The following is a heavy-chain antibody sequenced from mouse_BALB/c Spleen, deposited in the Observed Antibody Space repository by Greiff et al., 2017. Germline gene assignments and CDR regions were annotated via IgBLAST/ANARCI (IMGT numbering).Heavy chain of an antibody. J-gene: IGHJ1*01. CDR2: INPSNGRT. Sequence: QVQLQQPGAELVKPGASVKLSCKASGYTFTSYWMHWVKQRPGQGLEWIGEINPSNGRTNYNEKFKSKATLTVDKSSSTAYMQLSSLTSEDSAVYYCARNGMITDWYFDVWGAGTTVTVTS. CDR1: GYTFTSYW. V-gene: IGHV1S81*02. CDR3: ARNGMITDWYFDV. D-gene: IGHD2-4*01.